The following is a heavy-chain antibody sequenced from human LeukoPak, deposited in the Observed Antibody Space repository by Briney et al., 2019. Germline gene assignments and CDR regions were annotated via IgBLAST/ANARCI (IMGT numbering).Heavy chain of an antibody. D-gene: IGHD6-19*01. V-gene: IGHV4-4*07. J-gene: IGHJ5*02. CDR2: IYTSGST. CDR3: ARIISGWYQNWFDP. CDR1: GGSISSYY. Sequence: SETLSLTCTVSGGSISSYYWSWIRQPAGKGLEWIGRIYTSGSTHYNPSLKSRVTMSVDTSKNQFSLKLSSVTAADTAVYYCARIISGWYQNWFDPWGQGTLVTVSS.